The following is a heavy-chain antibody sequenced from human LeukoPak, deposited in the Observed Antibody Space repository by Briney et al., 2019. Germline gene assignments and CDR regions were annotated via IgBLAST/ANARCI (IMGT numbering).Heavy chain of an antibody. Sequence: SETLSLTCTVSGGSISSYYWSWIRQPPGKGLEWIGYIYYSGSTNYNPSLKSRVTISVDTSKNQFSLKLSSVTAADTAVYYCARTYYDFWSGYEYYCYGMDVWGQGTTVTASS. CDR2: IYYSGST. CDR3: ARTYYDFWSGYEYYCYGMDV. J-gene: IGHJ6*02. D-gene: IGHD3-3*01. V-gene: IGHV4-59*01. CDR1: GGSISSYY.